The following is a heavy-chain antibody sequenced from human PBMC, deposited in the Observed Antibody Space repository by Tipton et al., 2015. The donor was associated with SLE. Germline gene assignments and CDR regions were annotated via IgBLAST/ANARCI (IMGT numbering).Heavy chain of an antibody. D-gene: IGHD1-26*01. J-gene: IGHJ4*02. Sequence: SLRLSCVASGFSISNYAMTWVRQTPGKGLEWVSTISSNAQNTHYADPVTGRFTIFRDTSKNTLHLQLSALRVEDTAMYYCARESWGGSIVGAVDYWGQGTLVTVSS. CDR1: GFSISNYA. CDR3: ARESWGGSIVGAVDY. V-gene: IGHV3-23*01. CDR2: ISSNAQNT.